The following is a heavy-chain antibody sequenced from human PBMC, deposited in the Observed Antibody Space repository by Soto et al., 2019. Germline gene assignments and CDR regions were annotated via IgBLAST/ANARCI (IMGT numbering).Heavy chain of an antibody. CDR3: AAGMYCDILTGYYKAWFDP. J-gene: IGHJ5*02. D-gene: IGHD3-9*01. CDR1: GYTFTSYD. V-gene: IGHV1-8*01. Sequence: QVQLVQSGAEVKKPGASVKVSCKASGYTFTSYDINWVRQATGQGLEWMGWMNPNSGNTGYAQQFQGRVTRTRNTSISTAYMELSSLRSEDTAVYYCAAGMYCDILTGYYKAWFDPWGQGTLVTVSS. CDR2: MNPNSGNT.